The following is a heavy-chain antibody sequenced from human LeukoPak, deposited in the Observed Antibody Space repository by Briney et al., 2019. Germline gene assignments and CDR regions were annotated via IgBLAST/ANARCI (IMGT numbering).Heavy chain of an antibody. V-gene: IGHV4-61*02. CDR2: IHTSSRV. D-gene: IGHD4-17*01. CDR3: ARDRGNGDYGDYFDS. CDR1: GDSITRGTYY. Sequence: PSETLSLTCTVSGDSITRGTYYWNWIRQPPGKGLEWIGRIHTSSRVNYNPSLKSRVTISIDTSRNLVSLRLTSVTAADAAVYYCARDRGNGDYGDYFDSWGQGTLVSVSS. J-gene: IGHJ4*02.